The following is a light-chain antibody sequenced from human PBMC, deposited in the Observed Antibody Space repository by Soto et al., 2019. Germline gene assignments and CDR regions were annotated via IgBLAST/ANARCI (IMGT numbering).Light chain of an antibody. V-gene: IGKV1-5*01. CDR2: DAS. J-gene: IGKJ1*01. CDR3: QEYVSTLGT. Sequence: MTPFPSTLAVVVRGRVTITCRAHQSISSWLAWYQQKPGKAPKLLIYDASRLESGVPARFSGSGSGTEFTLTINRLEPEDFATYYCQEYVSTLGTFGQGTKGDIK. CDR1: QSISSW.